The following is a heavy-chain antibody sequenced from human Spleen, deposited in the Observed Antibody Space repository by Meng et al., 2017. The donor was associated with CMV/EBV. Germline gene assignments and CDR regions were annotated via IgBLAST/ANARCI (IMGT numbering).Heavy chain of an antibody. Sequence: GESLKISCAASGFTFSNFWMSWVRQAPGKGLEWVANIKEDGGEKYYVDSVRGRFTVSRDNAKNSLYLQMNSLRAEDTAVYYCAKDSALGGWFDPWGQGTLVTVSS. CDR3: AKDSALGGWFDP. D-gene: IGHD3-16*01. J-gene: IGHJ5*02. CDR2: IKEDGGEK. V-gene: IGHV3-7*03. CDR1: GFTFSNFW.